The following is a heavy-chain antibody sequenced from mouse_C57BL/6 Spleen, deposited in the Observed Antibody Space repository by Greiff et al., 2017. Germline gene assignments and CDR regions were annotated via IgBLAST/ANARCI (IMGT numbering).Heavy chain of an antibody. CDR1: GFTFSDYG. J-gene: IGHJ4*01. CDR2: ISSGSSTI. D-gene: IGHD1-1*01. CDR3: ARGTTVVATRAMDY. V-gene: IGHV5-17*01. Sequence: EVMLVESGGGLVKPGGSLKLSCAASGFTFSDYGMHWVRQAPEKGLEWVAYISSGSSTIYYADTVKGRYTISRDNAKNTLFLQMTSLRSEDTAMYYWARGTTVVATRAMDYWGQGTSVTVSS.